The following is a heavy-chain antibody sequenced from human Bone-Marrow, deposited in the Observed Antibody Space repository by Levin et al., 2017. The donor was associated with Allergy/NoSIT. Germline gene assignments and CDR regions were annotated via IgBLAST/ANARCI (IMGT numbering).Heavy chain of an antibody. CDR3: AKGAIAAAGLYYYYYGMDV. Sequence: PGGSLRLSCAASGFTFSSYGMHWVRQAPGKGLEWVAVISYDGSNKYYADSVKGRFTISRDNSKNTLYLQMNSLRAEDTAVYYCAKGAIAAAGLYYYYYGMDVWGQGTTVTVSS. CDR2: ISYDGSNK. V-gene: IGHV3-30*18. CDR1: GFTFSSYG. J-gene: IGHJ6*02. D-gene: IGHD6-13*01.